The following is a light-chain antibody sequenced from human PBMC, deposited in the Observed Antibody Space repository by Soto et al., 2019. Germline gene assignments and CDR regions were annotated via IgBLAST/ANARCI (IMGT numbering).Light chain of an antibody. J-gene: IGLJ1*01. CDR1: ISDVGLYDY. Sequence: HSSITQPASVSGSPGQSITSSCTRTISDVGLYDYVSWYQQHPGKAPQLMIYAVSNRPSGVSNRFSASKSGNTASLFISGLQAEDEADYYCSSYTSDSSYVFGSGTKVTVL. V-gene: IGLV2-14*01. CDR3: SSYTSDSSYV. CDR2: AVS.